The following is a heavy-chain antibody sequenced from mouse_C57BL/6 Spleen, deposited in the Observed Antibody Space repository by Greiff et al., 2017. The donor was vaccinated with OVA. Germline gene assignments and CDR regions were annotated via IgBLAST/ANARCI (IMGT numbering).Heavy chain of an antibody. CDR1: GYTFTSYW. CDR2: IHPNSGST. J-gene: IGHJ4*01. Sequence: VQLQQSGAELVKPGASVKLSCKASGYTFTSYWMHWVKQRPGQGLEWIGMIHPNSGSTNYNEKFKSKATLTVDKSSSTAYMQLSSLTSEDSAVYYCARGDYGHYYAMDYWGQGTSVTVSS. D-gene: IGHD1-1*01. CDR3: ARGDYGHYYAMDY. V-gene: IGHV1-64*01.